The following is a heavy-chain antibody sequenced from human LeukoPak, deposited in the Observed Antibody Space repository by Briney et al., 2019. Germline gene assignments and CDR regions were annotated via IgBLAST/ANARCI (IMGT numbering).Heavy chain of an antibody. V-gene: IGHV4-34*01. Sequence: PSETLSLTCAVYGGSFSGYYWSWIRQPPGKGLEWIGEINHSGSTNYNPSLKSRVTISVDTSKNQFSLELSSVTAADTAVYYCARGGLDIVVVPAAMKRYNWFDPWGQGTLVTVSS. D-gene: IGHD2-2*03. J-gene: IGHJ5*02. CDR3: ARGGLDIVVVPAAMKRYNWFDP. CDR1: GGSFSGYY. CDR2: INHSGST.